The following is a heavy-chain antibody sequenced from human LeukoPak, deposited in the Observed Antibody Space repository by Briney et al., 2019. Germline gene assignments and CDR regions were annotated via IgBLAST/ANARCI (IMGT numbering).Heavy chain of an antibody. CDR2: ISAYDGNT. J-gene: IGHJ4*02. CDR1: GLTFSNYG. V-gene: IGHV1-18*01. CDR3: ARVKEVDSSGWYPIDY. Sequence: GSVKVSCKASGLTFSNYGITWVRQAPGQGLEWVGWISAYDGNTNYAQKFQGRVTMTTDTSTSTAYMELRSLRSDDTAVYYCARVKEVDSSGWYPIDYWGQGTLVTVSS. D-gene: IGHD6-19*01.